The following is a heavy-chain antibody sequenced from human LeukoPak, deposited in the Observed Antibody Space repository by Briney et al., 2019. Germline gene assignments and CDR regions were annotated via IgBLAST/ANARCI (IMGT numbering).Heavy chain of an antibody. J-gene: IGHJ4*02. CDR2: IYYSGST. CDR1: GGSISSYY. Sequence: SETLSLTCTVSGGSISSYYWSWIRQPPGKGLEWIGYIYYSGSTNYNPSLKSRVTISVDTSKNQFSLKLTSVTAADTAVYYCARDYQGGYGDKTVDYWGQGTLVTVSS. V-gene: IGHV4-59*01. D-gene: IGHD5-18*01. CDR3: ARDYQGGYGDKTVDY.